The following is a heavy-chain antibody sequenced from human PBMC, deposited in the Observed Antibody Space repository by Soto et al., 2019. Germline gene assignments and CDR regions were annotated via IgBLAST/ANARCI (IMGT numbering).Heavy chain of an antibody. V-gene: IGHV1-8*02. CDR2: INPNSGNT. Sequence: ASVKVSCKASAYTFTSYAIHWVRQATGQGLEWMGWINPNSGNTGYAQKFQGRVTMTRNTSTNTTYMELSSLRSEDTAVYYCARGREGSGCYYSHDHRGMDVWGQGTTVTVS. J-gene: IGHJ6*02. D-gene: IGHD3-10*01. CDR3: ARGREGSGCYYSHDHRGMDV. CDR1: AYTFTSYA.